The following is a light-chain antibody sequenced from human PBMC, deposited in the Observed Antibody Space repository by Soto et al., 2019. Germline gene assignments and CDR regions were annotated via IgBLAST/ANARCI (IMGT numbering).Light chain of an antibody. CDR2: DAS. CDR3: QQYENLPT. Sequence: ITQSSAIVSASVGDRVTITCQASQNINNYLNWYQQKPGRAPKLLIYDASNLEAGVPSRFRGSGSGTDFTFTISRLQPEDIATYYCQQYENLPTFGQGTRLEI. J-gene: IGKJ5*01. CDR1: QNINNY. V-gene: IGKV1-33*01.